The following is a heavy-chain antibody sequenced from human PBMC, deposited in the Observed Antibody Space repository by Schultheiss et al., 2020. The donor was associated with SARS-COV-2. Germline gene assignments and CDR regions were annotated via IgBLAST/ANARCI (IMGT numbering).Heavy chain of an antibody. D-gene: IGHD5-18*01. Sequence: SETLSLTCTVSGGSISSGGYYWSWIRQHPGKGLEWIGYIYYSGSTNYNPSLKSRVTISVDTSKNQFSLKVNSVTAADTAVYYCARGYRYYYYAMDVWGQGTTVTVSS. CDR1: GGSISSGGYY. J-gene: IGHJ6*02. CDR2: IYYSGST. CDR3: ARGYRYYYYAMDV. V-gene: IGHV4-31*03.